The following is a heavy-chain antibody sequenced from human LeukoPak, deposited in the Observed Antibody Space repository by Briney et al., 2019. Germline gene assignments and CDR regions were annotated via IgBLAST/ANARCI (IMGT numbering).Heavy chain of an antibody. J-gene: IGHJ4*02. V-gene: IGHV3-15*01. D-gene: IGHD3-22*01. CDR1: GFTFSNAW. CDR3: ARSPRITMIVGPFHFDY. Sequence: GGSLRLSCAASGFTFSNAWMSWVRHAPGKGLEWVGRIKSKTDGGTTDYAAPVKGRFTISRDDSKTTLYLQMNSLKTEDTAVYYCARSPRITMIVGPFHFDYWGQGTLVTVSS. CDR2: IKSKTDGGTT.